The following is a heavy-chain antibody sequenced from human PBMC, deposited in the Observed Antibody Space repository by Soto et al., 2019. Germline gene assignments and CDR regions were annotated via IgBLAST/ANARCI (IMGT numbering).Heavy chain of an antibody. J-gene: IGHJ6*02. V-gene: IGHV3-48*03. CDR2: ISSSGSTI. D-gene: IGHD5-18*01. Sequence: QSGGSLRLSCAASGFTFSSYEMNWVRQAPGKWLEWVSYISSSGSTIYYADSVKGRFTISRDNAKNSLYLQMNSLRAEDTAVYYCAREAGDTAMVSNYYYYGMDVWGQGXTVTVSS. CDR3: AREAGDTAMVSNYYYYGMDV. CDR1: GFTFSSYE.